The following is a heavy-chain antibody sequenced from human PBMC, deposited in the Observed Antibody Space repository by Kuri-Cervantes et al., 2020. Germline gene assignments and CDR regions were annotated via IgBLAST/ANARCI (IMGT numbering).Heavy chain of an antibody. Sequence: GESLKISCAASAFTFSDYYMSWVRQAPGKGLEWVAFIRYDGSNKYYADSVKGRFTISRDNSKNTLYLQMNSLRAEDTAVYYCARRSGSGSDLLYYYYMDVWGKGTTVTVSS. CDR2: IRYDGSNK. D-gene: IGHD3-10*01. V-gene: IGHV3-30*02. CDR3: ARRSGSGSDLLYYYYMDV. J-gene: IGHJ6*03. CDR1: AFTFSDYY.